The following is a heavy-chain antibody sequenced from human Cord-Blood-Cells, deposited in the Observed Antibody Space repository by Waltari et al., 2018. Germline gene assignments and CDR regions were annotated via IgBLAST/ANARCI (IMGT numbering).Heavy chain of an antibody. CDR3: ARPQWGYFDWLFAFDI. V-gene: IGHV4-39*01. Sequence: QLQLQESGPGLVKPAETLSLTCTVSGGSISSSSYYWGGIRQPPGKGLEWIGSIYYRGRTYYHPSLKSRVTISVDTSKNQFSLKLSSVTAADTAVYYCARPQWGYFDWLFAFDIWGQGTMVTVSS. CDR2: IYYRGRT. D-gene: IGHD3-9*01. CDR1: GGSISSSSYY. J-gene: IGHJ3*02.